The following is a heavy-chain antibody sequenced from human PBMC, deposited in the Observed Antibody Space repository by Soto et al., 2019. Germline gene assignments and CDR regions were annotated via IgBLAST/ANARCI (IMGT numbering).Heavy chain of an antibody. Sequence: GASVKVSCKASGYTFTSYAMHWVRQAPGQRLEWMGWINAGNGNTKYSQKFQGRVTITRDTSASTAYMELSSLRSEDTAVYYCATGGLLRFLERPTIDYWGQGTLVTVSS. CDR3: ATGGLLRFLERPTIDY. J-gene: IGHJ4*02. V-gene: IGHV1-3*01. D-gene: IGHD3-3*01. CDR2: INAGNGNT. CDR1: GYTFTSYA.